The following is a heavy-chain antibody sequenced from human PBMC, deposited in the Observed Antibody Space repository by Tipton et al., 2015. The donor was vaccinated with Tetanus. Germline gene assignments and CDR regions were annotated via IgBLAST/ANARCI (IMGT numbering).Heavy chain of an antibody. J-gene: IGHJ3*02. Sequence: SLRLSCVGSGFTFSDYTMNWVRQAPGKGLEWVSSISSRSGDIHYADSVKGRFTISRDNAKNSLYLQMDSLGAEDTAVYFCVRALQRVGAKNAFDIWGQGTMVTVSS. CDR3: VRALQRVGAKNAFDI. CDR2: ISSRSGDI. D-gene: IGHD1-26*01. CDR1: GFTFSDYT. V-gene: IGHV3-21*01.